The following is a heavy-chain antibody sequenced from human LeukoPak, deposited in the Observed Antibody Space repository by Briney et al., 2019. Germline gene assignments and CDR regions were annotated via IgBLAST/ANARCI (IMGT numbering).Heavy chain of an antibody. CDR1: GYTLTELS. D-gene: IGHD6-6*01. J-gene: IGHJ5*02. CDR3: ATVKYSSSSDGYNWFDP. CDR2: FDPEDGET. V-gene: IGHV1-24*01. Sequence: GASVKVSCKVSGYTLTELSMHWVRQAPGKGLEWMGGFDPEDGETIYAQKFQGRVTMTEDTSTDTAYMELSSLRSEDTAVYYCATVKYSSSSDGYNWFDPWGQGTLVTVSP.